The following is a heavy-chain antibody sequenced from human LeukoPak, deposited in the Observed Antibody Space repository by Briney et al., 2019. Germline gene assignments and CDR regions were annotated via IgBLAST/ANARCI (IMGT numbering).Heavy chain of an antibody. D-gene: IGHD6-13*01. CDR1: GYSISSGYY. CDR2: IYHSGST. J-gene: IGHJ4*02. CDR3: AREGMAAPFNY. Sequence: SETLSLTCTVSGYSISSGYYWGWIRQPPGKGLEWIGSIYHSGSTYYNPSLKSRVTISVDTSKNQFSLKLSSVTAADTAVYYCAREGMAAPFNYWGKGTLVTVSS. V-gene: IGHV4-38-2*02.